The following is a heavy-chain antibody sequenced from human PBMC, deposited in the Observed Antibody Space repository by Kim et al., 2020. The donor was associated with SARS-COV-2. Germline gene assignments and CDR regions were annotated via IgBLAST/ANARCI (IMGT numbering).Heavy chain of an antibody. D-gene: IGHD5-12*01. Sequence: QKFQGRVTIPADESTSTAYMELSSLRSEDTAVYYCARTGNLRVAINWFDPWGQGTLVTVSS. CDR3: ARTGNLRVAINWFDP. J-gene: IGHJ5*02. V-gene: IGHV1-69*01.